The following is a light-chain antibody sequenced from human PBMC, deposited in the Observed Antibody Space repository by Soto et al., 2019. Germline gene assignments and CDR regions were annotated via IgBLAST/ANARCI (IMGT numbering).Light chain of an antibody. CDR1: QSISSW. Sequence: DIQVTQSPSTLSSSVGDRVTITCRASQSISSWLAWYQQKPGKAPKLLIYDASSLESGVPSRFSGSGSGTEFTLTISSLQPDDFATYYCQQYNPYPWTFGQGTKVEIK. CDR2: DAS. CDR3: QQYNPYPWT. V-gene: IGKV1-5*01. J-gene: IGKJ1*01.